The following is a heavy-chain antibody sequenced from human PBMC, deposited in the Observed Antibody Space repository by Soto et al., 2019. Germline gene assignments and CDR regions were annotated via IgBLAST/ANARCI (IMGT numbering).Heavy chain of an antibody. CDR2: ISGSGGTT. D-gene: IGHD4-17*01. CDR3: AKGAIWGGDYTWYFDL. CDR1: GFTFSGYA. J-gene: IGHJ2*01. V-gene: IGHV3-23*01. Sequence: GGSLRLSCVASGFTFSGYAMSWVRQAPGKGLEWVSVISGSGGTTYYADSVKGRFTISRDNSKNTLYLQMNSLRAEDTAVYYCAKGAIWGGDYTWYFDLWGRGTLVTVSS.